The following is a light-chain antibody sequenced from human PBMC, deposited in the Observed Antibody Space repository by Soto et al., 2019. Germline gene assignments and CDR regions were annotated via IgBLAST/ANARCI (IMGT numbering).Light chain of an antibody. CDR1: SSDVGAYDL. CDR3: TSYAGSSVV. CDR2: ENI. Sequence: QSALTQPASVSGSPGQSITISCIGTSSDVGAYDLVSWYQQHPGTAPRLIIYENIRRPSTIASRFSGSKSGNTASLTISGLRAEDEANYYCTSYAGSSVVFGGGTKLTVL. J-gene: IGLJ2*01. V-gene: IGLV2-23*01.